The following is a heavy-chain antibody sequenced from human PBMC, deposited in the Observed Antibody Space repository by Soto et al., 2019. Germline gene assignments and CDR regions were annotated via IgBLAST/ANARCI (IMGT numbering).Heavy chain of an antibody. CDR1: GFTFSSYG. D-gene: IGHD1-1*01. Sequence: HPGGSLRLSCAASGFTFSSYGMHWVRQAPGKGLEWVAVIWYDGSNKYYADSVKGRFTISRDNSKNTLYLQMNSLRAEDTAVYYCARDDLERHVPVDYWGQGTLVTVSS. V-gene: IGHV3-33*01. CDR2: IWYDGSNK. J-gene: IGHJ4*02. CDR3: ARDDLERHVPVDY.